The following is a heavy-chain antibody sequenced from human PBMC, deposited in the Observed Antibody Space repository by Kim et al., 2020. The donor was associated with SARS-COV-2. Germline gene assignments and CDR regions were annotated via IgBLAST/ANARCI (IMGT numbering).Heavy chain of an antibody. CDR2: IYYSGST. J-gene: IGHJ5*02. CDR1: GGSISSYY. CDR3: ARDGTAESWYNWFDP. D-gene: IGHD1-1*01. Sequence: SETLSLTCTVSGGSISSYYWSWIRQPPGKGLEWIGYIYYSGSTNYNPSLKSRVTISVDTSKNQFSLKLSSVTAADTAVYYCARDGTAESWYNWFDPWGQG. V-gene: IGHV4-59*01.